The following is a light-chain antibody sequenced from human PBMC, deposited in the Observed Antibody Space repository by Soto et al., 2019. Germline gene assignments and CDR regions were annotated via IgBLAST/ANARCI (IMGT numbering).Light chain of an antibody. V-gene: IGKV3-20*01. Sequence: EIVLTQSPGTLSLSPGERATLSCRASQSVSSSYLAWYQQKPGQAPRLLIYGASSRGTGIPDRFSGSGSGTDFTLTISRLEPEDCAVYYCQQYGSSPLTFGGGTKVEIK. CDR1: QSVSSSY. J-gene: IGKJ4*01. CDR3: QQYGSSPLT. CDR2: GAS.